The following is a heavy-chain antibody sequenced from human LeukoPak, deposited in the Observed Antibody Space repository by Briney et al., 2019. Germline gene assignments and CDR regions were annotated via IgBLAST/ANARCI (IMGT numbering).Heavy chain of an antibody. Sequence: GGSLRLSCAASGFRFSSYWMSWVRQAPGKGLEWVSAISRSGGSTYYADSVKGRFTISRDNSNNTLYLQMNSLRAEDTAVYYCAKDRHYDTLTGAFDYWGQGTLVTLSS. D-gene: IGHD3-9*01. CDR3: AKDRHYDTLTGAFDY. V-gene: IGHV3-23*01. J-gene: IGHJ4*02. CDR1: GFRFSSYW. CDR2: ISRSGGST.